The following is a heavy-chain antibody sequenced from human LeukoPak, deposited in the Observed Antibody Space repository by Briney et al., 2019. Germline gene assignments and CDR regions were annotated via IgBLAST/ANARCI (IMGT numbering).Heavy chain of an antibody. CDR2: ISSSSSYI. Sequence: GGSLRLSCAASGFTFSSYSMNWVRQAPGKGLEWVSSISSSSSYIYYADSVKGRFTISRDNAKNSLYLQMNSLRAEDTAVYYCARVSEYSSPVWAFDIWGQGTMVTVSS. J-gene: IGHJ3*02. CDR1: GFTFSSYS. V-gene: IGHV3-21*01. D-gene: IGHD5-18*01. CDR3: ARVSEYSSPVWAFDI.